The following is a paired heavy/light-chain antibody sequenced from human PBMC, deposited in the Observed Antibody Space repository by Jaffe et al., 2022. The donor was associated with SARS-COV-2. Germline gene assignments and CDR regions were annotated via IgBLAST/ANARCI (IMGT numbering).Heavy chain of an antibody. V-gene: IGHV3-53*01. CDR3: ARGSYDSRGFDPRWAFDI. D-gene: IGHD3-16*01. CDR2: VYRGGNT. Sequence: EVQLVESGGGLIQPGGSLRLSCAASGFTVSSHYMTWVRQAPGKGLEWVSIVYRGGNTYYRDSVKGRFTISRDDSKNTLYLQMNSLRAEDTAVYYCARGSYDSRGFDPRWAFDIWGQGTMVTVSS. CDR1: GFTVSSHY. J-gene: IGHJ3*02.
Light chain of an antibody. J-gene: IGKJ3*01. CDR3: LQANSFPFT. Sequence: DIQMTQSPSSVSASVGDRVTITCRASQGISSLLAWYQQRPGKAPKLLIYAASNLQSGVPSRFSGGGSGTDFTLTISSLQPEDFATYYCLQANSFPFTFGPGTRVDI. CDR1: QGISSL. CDR2: AAS. V-gene: IGKV1-12*01.